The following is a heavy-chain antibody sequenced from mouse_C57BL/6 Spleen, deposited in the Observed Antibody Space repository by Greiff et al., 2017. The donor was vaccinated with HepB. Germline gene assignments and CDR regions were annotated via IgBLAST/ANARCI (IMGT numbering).Heavy chain of an antibody. CDR2: INPGSGGT. Sequence: QVQLQQSGAELVRPGTSVKVSCKASGYAFTNYLIEWVKQRPGQGLEWIGVINPGSGGTNYNEKFKGKATLTADKSSSTAYMQLSSLTSEDSAVYCCAIGTSFDYWGQGTTLTVSS. J-gene: IGHJ2*01. D-gene: IGHD5-1*01. V-gene: IGHV1-54*01. CDR1: GYAFTNYL. CDR3: AIGTSFDY.